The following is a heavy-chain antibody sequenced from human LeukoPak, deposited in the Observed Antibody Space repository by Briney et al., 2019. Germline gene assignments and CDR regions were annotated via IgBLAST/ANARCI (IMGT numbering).Heavy chain of an antibody. Sequence: SQTLSLTCTVSGGSISSGSYYWSWIRQPAGKGLEWIGRIYTSRSTNYNPSLKSRVTISVDTSKNQFSLKLSSVTAADTAVYYCARRGDSYGVFDYWGQGILVTVSS. CDR3: ARRGDSYGVFDY. CDR2: IYTSRST. CDR1: GGSISSGSYY. V-gene: IGHV4-61*02. J-gene: IGHJ4*02. D-gene: IGHD5-18*01.